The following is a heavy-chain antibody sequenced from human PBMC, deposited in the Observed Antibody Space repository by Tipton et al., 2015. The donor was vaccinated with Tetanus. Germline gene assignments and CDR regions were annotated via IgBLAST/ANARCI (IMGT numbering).Heavy chain of an antibody. J-gene: IGHJ4*02. CDR2: IYYSGST. D-gene: IGHD1-14*01. CDR1: GFTISSYW. V-gene: IGHV4-59*01. CDR3: ARGTGDY. Sequence: SGFTISSYWMHWVRQAPGKGLEWIGYIYYSGSTNYNPSLKSRVTISVDTSKNQFSLKLSSVTAADTAVYYCARGTGDYWGQGTLVTVSS.